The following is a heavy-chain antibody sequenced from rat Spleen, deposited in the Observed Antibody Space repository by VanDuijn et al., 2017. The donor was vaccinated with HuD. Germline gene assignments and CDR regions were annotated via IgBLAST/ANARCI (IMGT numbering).Heavy chain of an antibody. CDR3: ATGLFPRAAIFAY. CDR2: ITNPGGST. CDR1: GFTFSDYG. Sequence: EVQLVESGGGLVQPGRSLKLSCAASGFTFSDYGVAWVRQAPTKGLEWVASITNPGGSTYYPDSVKGRFTISRDNAKSTLYLQMNSLRSEDTATYYCATGLFPRAAIFAYWGQGTLVTVSS. J-gene: IGHJ3*01. V-gene: IGHV5-29*01. D-gene: IGHD1-2*01.